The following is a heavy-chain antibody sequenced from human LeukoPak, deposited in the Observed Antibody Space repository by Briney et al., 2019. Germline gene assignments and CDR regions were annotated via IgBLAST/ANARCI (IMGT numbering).Heavy chain of an antibody. V-gene: IGHV4-34*01. Sequence: SETLSLTCAVYGGSFSGYYWSWIRQPPGKGLEWIGEINHSGSTNYNPSLKSRVTISVDTSKNQFSLKLSSVTAADTAVYYCARHRIYGHPNYFDYWGQGTLVTVSS. CDR3: ARHRIYGHPNYFDY. J-gene: IGHJ4*02. D-gene: IGHD4-17*01. CDR2: INHSGST. CDR1: GGSFSGYY.